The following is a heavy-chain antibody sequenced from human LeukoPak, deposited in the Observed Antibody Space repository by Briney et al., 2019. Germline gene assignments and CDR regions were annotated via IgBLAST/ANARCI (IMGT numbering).Heavy chain of an antibody. CDR3: ARDSSPHLEVFLDPDYFDY. V-gene: IGHV3-33*05. CDR1: GYTLTELS. D-gene: IGHD1-1*01. J-gene: IGHJ4*02. Sequence: SCKVPGYTLTELSMHWVRQAPGKGLEWVAVISYDGSNKYYADSVKGRFTISRDNAKNSLYLQMNSLRAEDTAVYYCARDSSPHLEVFLDPDYFDYWGQGTLVTVSS. CDR2: ISYDGSNK.